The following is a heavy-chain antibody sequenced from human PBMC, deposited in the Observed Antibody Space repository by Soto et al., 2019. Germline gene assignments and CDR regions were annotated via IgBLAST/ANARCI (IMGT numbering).Heavy chain of an antibody. CDR1: GFTFSSYA. Sequence: PGGSLRLSCAASGFTFSSYAMSWVRQAPGKGLEWVSATSGSGGSTYYADSVKGRFTISRDNSKNTLYLQMNSLRAEDTAVYYCAKAHSPVLRYFDWNFDYWGQGTLVTVSS. J-gene: IGHJ4*02. D-gene: IGHD3-9*01. CDR2: TSGSGGST. CDR3: AKAHSPVLRYFDWNFDY. V-gene: IGHV3-23*01.